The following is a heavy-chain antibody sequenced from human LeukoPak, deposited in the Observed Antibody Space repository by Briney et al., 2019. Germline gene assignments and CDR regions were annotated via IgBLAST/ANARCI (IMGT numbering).Heavy chain of an antibody. CDR3: ARGYYDSSGYYYLLDY. CDR1: GGSFSGYY. Sequence: SETLSLTCAAYGGSFSGYYWSWIRQPPGKGLEWIGEINHSGSTNYNPSLKSRVTISVDTSKNQFSLKLSSVTAADTAVYYCARGYYDSSGYYYLLDYWGQGTLVTVSS. J-gene: IGHJ4*02. D-gene: IGHD3-22*01. V-gene: IGHV4-34*01. CDR2: INHSGST.